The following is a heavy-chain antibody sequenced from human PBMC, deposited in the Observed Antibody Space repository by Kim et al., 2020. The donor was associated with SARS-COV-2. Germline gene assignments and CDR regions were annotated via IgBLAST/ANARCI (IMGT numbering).Heavy chain of an antibody. CDR3: ARDPLVWFGDYAGHYYGMDV. CDR1: GFTVSSNY. D-gene: IGHD3-10*01. Sequence: GGSLRLSCAASGFTVSSNYMSWVRQAPGKGLEWVSVIYSGGSTYYADSVKGRFTISRDNSKNKLYLQMNSLRAEDTAVYYCARDPLVWFGDYAGHYYGMDVWGQGTTVTVSS. J-gene: IGHJ6*02. V-gene: IGHV3-66*02. CDR2: IYSGGST.